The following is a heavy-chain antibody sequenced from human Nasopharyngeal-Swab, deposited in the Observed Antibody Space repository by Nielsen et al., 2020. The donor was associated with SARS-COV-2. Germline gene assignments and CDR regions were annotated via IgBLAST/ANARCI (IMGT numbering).Heavy chain of an antibody. CDR3: AKAPYLRGLDV. CDR2: ISGSGDTT. J-gene: IGHJ6*02. V-gene: IGHV3-23*01. D-gene: IGHD2-21*01. CDR1: GFTFSNYN. Sequence: GESLKISCAASGFTFSNYNMNWVRQAPGKGLEWVSIISGSGDTTYYADSVKDRFTISRDNSKNTLYLQTNSLRVEDTAVYYCAKAPYLRGLDVWGQGTTVTVSS.